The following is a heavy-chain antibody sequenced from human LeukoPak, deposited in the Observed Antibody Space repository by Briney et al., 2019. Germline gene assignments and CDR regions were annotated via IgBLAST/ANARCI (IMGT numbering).Heavy chain of an antibody. CDR1: GFTFSSYG. D-gene: IGHD7-27*01. V-gene: IGHV3-30*02. CDR3: AKDRSWGMNSAEY. J-gene: IGHJ4*02. CDR2: IWYDGSNK. Sequence: PGGSLRLSCAASGFTFSSYGMHWVRQAPGKGLEWVAVIWYDGSNKYYADSVKGRFTISRDNSKNTLYLQMNSLRPEDTAVYFCAKDRSWGMNSAEYWGQGTLVTVSS.